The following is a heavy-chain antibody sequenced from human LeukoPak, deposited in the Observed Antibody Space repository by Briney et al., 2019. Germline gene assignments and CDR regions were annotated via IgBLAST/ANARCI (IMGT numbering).Heavy chain of an antibody. J-gene: IGHJ4*02. CDR2: IYYSGST. Sequence: SETLSLTCTVSGGSISSYYWSWIRQPPGKGLEWIGYIYYSGSTNYNPSLKSRVTISVDTSKNQFSLKLSSVTAADTAVYYCARQPLLNYFDYWGQGTLVTVSS. CDR3: ARQPLLNYFDY. CDR1: GGSISSYY. V-gene: IGHV4-59*08.